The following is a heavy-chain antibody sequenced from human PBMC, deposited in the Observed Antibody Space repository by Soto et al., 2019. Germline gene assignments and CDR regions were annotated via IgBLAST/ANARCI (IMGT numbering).Heavy chain of an antibody. CDR2: IIPIFNTA. J-gene: IGHJ4*02. Sequence: GASVKVSCKASGGTFSSYAISWVRQAPGQGLEWMGGIIPIFNTANYAQKFQGRVTITADKSTSTAYMELSSLRSEDTAVYYCARGSSRGGTSCRYWGQGTLVTVSS. CDR3: ARGSSRGGTSCRY. D-gene: IGHD2-15*01. V-gene: IGHV1-69*06. CDR1: GGTFSSYA.